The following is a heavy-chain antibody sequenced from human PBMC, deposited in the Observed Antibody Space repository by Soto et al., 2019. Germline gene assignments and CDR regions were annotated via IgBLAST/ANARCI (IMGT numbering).Heavy chain of an antibody. CDR1: EYSFTSYW. J-gene: IGHJ4*02. Sequence: GESLKISCKGSEYSFTSYWIGWVRQMPGKGLEWMGIIYPGDSDTRYSPSFQGQVKISADKSISTAYLQWSSLKASDTAMYFCAIPSSGITIFGVVAPQDYWGQGTLVTVSS. CDR2: IYPGDSDT. CDR3: AIPSSGITIFGVVAPQDY. V-gene: IGHV5-51*01. D-gene: IGHD3-3*01.